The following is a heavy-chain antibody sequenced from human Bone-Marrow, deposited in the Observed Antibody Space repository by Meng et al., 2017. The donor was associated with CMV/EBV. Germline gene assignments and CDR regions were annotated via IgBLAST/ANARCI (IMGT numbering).Heavy chain of an antibody. D-gene: IGHD3-9*01. CDR3: ARGGHYDILTGYPDY. CDR1: GGSISSGGYC. J-gene: IGHJ4*02. Sequence: SGGSISSGGYCWSWIRQHPGKGLEWIGYIYYSGSTYYNPSLKSRVTISVDTSKNQFSLKLSSVTAADTAVYYCARGGHYDILTGYPDYWGQGTLVTVSS. V-gene: IGHV4-31*02. CDR2: IYYSGST.